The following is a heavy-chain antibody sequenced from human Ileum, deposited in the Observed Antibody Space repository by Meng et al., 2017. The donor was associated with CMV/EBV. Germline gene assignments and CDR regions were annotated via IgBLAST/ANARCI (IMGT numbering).Heavy chain of an antibody. CDR1: GGSFSGSY. CDR3: ASEPGYCISTSCYGGWFDP. Sequence: QVPPAQVGAGLVKPSETLALTCAVDGGSFSGSYWSWIRQPPGKGLEWIGEINHSGSTTYNPSLKSRVTISVDTSKNQLSLKLSSVTAADTAVYYCASEPGYCISTSCYGGWFDPWGQGTLVTVSS. D-gene: IGHD2-2*01. V-gene: IGHV4-34*01. J-gene: IGHJ5*02. CDR2: INHSGST.